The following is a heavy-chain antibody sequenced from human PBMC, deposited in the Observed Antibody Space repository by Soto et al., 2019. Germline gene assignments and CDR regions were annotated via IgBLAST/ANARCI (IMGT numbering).Heavy chain of an antibody. Sequence: SETLSLTCTVSGGSISSGDYYWSWIRQPPGKGLEWIGYIYYSGSTYYNPSLKSRVTISVDTSKNQFSLNLTSVTAADTAVYYCARSWGSRDGYTRYYFDYWGQGTLVTVSS. CDR3: ARSWGSRDGYTRYYFDY. D-gene: IGHD1-1*01. J-gene: IGHJ4*02. CDR1: GGSISSGDYY. CDR2: IYYSGST. V-gene: IGHV4-30-4*02.